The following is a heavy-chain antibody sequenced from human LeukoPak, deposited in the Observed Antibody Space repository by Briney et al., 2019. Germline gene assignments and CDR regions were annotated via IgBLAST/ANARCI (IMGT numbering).Heavy chain of an antibody. CDR3: ARGSGYTYGYPFDS. V-gene: IGHV4-4*07. CDR1: IGSIRSYY. D-gene: IGHD5-18*01. CDR2: IYTSGST. Sequence: PSDTLSLTCTVSIGSIRSYYWSWIRQPAGKGLEWIGRIYTSGSTNYNPSLKSRVTMSVDTSKNQFSLKLSSVTAANTAVYYCARGSGYTYGYPFDSWGQGTLVTVSS. J-gene: IGHJ4*02.